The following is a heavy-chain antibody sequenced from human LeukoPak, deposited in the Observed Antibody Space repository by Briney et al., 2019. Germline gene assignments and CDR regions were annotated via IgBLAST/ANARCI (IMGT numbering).Heavy chain of an antibody. CDR1: GFTFSSYS. CDR2: ISSSSSYI. CDR3: AREDSSGWAGVYYFDY. D-gene: IGHD6-19*01. J-gene: IGHJ4*02. V-gene: IGHV3-21*01. Sequence: PGGSLRLSCAASGFTFSSYSMNWARQAPGKGLEWVSSISSSSSYIYYADSVKGRFTISRDNAKNSLYLQMHSLRAEDTAVYYCAREDSSGWAGVYYFDYWGQGTLVTVSS.